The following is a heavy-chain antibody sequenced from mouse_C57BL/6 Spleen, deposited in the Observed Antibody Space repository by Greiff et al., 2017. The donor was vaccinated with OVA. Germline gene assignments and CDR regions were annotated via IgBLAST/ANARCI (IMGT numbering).Heavy chain of an antibody. D-gene: IGHD1-1*01. CDR1: GYAFSSSW. CDR2: IYPGDGDT. Sequence: QVQLQQSGPELVKPGASVKISCKASGYAFSSSWMNWVKQRPGKGLEWLGRIYPGDGDTNYNGKFKGKATLTADKSSSTAYMQLSSLTSEDSAVYFCARLLRDWGQGTTLTVSS. V-gene: IGHV1-82*01. J-gene: IGHJ2*01. CDR3: ARLLRD.